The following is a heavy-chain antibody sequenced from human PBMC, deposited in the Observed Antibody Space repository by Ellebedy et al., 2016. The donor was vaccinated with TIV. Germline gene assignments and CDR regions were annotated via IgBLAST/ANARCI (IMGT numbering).Heavy chain of an antibody. CDR2: ISADGSTT. D-gene: IGHD2-15*01. J-gene: IGHJ4*02. CDR1: GFIFKNFL. CDR3: IQDFSGVREY. Sequence: GESLKISCGASGFIFKNFLMYWVRQAPGKGPEWVSRISADGSTTNYADSVKGRFSISRDNAKNMVYLQMNSLRVEDTAVYYCIQDFSGVREYWGQGALVTVSS. V-gene: IGHV3-74*01.